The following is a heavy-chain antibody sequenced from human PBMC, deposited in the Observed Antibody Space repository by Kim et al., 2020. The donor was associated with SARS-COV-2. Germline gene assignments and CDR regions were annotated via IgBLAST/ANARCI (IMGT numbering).Heavy chain of an antibody. Sequence: SETLSLTCTVSGGSISSSSYYWGWIRQPPGKGLEWIGSIYYSGSTYYNPSLKSRVTISVDTSKNQFSLKLSSVTAADTAVYYCARHGWVAVAGVDYWGQGTLVTVSS. D-gene: IGHD6-19*01. CDR3: ARHGWVAVAGVDY. CDR2: IYYSGST. CDR1: GGSISSSSYY. V-gene: IGHV4-39*01. J-gene: IGHJ4*02.